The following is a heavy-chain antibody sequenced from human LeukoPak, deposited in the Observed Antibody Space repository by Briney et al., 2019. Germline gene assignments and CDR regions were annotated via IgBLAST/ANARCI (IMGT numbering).Heavy chain of an antibody. CDR3: ATIKHGQIFGYFDF. CDR1: GASISSHY. J-gene: IGHJ4*02. Sequence: SETLSLTCTVSGASISSHYWSWLRQPPGKGLEWIGYVIDSVRTKDNPSLQSRFTLSADTSKNEFSLRLSSVTAADTAVYYCATIKHGQIFGYFDFWGQGIKVTVSS. D-gene: IGHD3-16*01. CDR2: VIDSVRT. V-gene: IGHV4-59*11.